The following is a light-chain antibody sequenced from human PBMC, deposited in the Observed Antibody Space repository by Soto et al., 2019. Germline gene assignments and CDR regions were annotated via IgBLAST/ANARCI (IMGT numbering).Light chain of an antibody. CDR2: AAS. CDR1: QSISTY. V-gene: IGKV1-39*01. J-gene: IGKJ5*01. CDR3: MQRIEFPIT. Sequence: IQLTPSPSSLAASVGDRLTITCRASQSISTYLNWYQQKPGKAPKLLIFAASTLQNEVPDRFSGSGSGTDFTLRISRVEAEDVGVYYCMQRIEFPITFGQGTRLEIK.